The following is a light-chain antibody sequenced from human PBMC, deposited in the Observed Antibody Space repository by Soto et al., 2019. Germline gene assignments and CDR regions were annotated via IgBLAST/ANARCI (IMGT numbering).Light chain of an antibody. V-gene: IGLV1-40*01. CDR3: QSYDSSLSGYV. CDR2: DNS. J-gene: IGLJ1*01. CDR1: SSNIGAGYG. Sequence: QSVLTQPPSVSGAPGQRVNMSCTGSSSNIGAGYGVHWYQQLPGTAPKLLIYDNSNRPSGVPDRFSGSKSGTSVSLAITGLQAGDEADYYCQSYDSSLSGYVFGTETKLTVL.